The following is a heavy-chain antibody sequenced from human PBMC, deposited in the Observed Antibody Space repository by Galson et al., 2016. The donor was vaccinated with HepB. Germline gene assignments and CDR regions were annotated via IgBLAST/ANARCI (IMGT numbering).Heavy chain of an antibody. D-gene: IGHD6-25*01. CDR2: DYYSGRA. V-gene: IGHV4-59*01. CDR1: GGSISTYY. Sequence: ETLSLTCTVSGGSISTYYWNWIRQPPGKGLEWIGYDYYSGRANYSPSPNSRLTISVDTSNNQFSLRHGSVTAADTAVYYCARSGVGPLKTRFKCYYYGMDVWGQGTTVTVSS. J-gene: IGHJ6*02. CDR3: ARSGVGPLKTRFKCYYYGMDV.